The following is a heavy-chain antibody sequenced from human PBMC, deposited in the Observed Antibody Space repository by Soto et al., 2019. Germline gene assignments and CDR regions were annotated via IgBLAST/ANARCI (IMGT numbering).Heavy chain of an antibody. CDR2: IGTAGDT. V-gene: IGHV3-13*04. CDR3: ARGLSSGYYYESYWYFDL. CDR1: GFTFSSYD. D-gene: IGHD3-22*01. J-gene: IGHJ2*01. Sequence: GGSLRLSCAASGFTFSSYDMHWVRQATGKGLEWVSAIGTAGDTYYPGSVKGRFTISRENAKNSLYLQMNSLRAGDTAVYYCARGLSSGYYYESYWYFDLWGRGTLVTVSS.